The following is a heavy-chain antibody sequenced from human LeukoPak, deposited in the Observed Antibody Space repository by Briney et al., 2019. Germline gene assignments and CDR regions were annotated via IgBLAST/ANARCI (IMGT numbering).Heavy chain of an antibody. J-gene: IGHJ4*02. D-gene: IGHD2-15*01. V-gene: IGHV3-23*01. CDR2: ISGSGGNT. CDR3: AKDFRFDCSGGSCYYFDY. Sequence: GGSLRLSCAASGFTFSSYAMSWVRQAPGKGLEWVSAISGSGGNTYYADSVRGRFTISRDNSKNTLYLQMNSLRAEDTAVYYCAKDFRFDCSGGSCYYFDYWGQRTLVTVSS. CDR1: GFTFSSYA.